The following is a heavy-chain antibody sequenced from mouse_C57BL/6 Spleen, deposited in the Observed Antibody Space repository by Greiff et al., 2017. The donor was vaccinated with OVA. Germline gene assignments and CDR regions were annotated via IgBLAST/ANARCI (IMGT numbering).Heavy chain of an antibody. CDR2: INPSTGGT. CDR1: GYSFTGYY. V-gene: IGHV1-42*01. Sequence: EVQLQQSGPELVKPGASVEISCKASGYSFTGYYMNWVKQSPEKSLEWIGEINPSTGGTTYNQKFKAKATLTVDKSSSTAYMQLKSLTSEDSAVYYCARSPTVAATGFDYWGQGTTLTVSS. CDR3: ARSPTVAATGFDY. D-gene: IGHD1-1*01. J-gene: IGHJ2*01.